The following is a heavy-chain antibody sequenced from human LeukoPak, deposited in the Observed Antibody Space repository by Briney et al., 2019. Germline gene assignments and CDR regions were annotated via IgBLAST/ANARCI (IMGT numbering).Heavy chain of an antibody. V-gene: IGHV3-30*03. CDR3: ARARGVSTGYRPIDY. D-gene: IGHD3-22*01. J-gene: IGHJ4*02. Sequence: PGGSLRLSCAASGFTFSSYGMHWVRQAPGKGLEWVAVISYDGSNKYYADSVKGRFTISRDNSKNTLYLQMNSLRAEDTAVYYCARARGVSTGYRPIDYWGQGTLVTVSS. CDR1: GFTFSSYG. CDR2: ISYDGSNK.